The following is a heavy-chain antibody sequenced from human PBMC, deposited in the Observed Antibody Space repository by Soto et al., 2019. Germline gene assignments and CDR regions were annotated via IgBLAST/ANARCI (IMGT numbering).Heavy chain of an antibody. Sequence: ETLSLTCAVSCYSITGSSFWVWIRQPPGKGLEWIGSIYLGGTTYYDPSLKSRVTISVDKSRNEFSLKLSSVTAADTAVYYCARPRPNFGAVDSWGQGGLVTVSS. V-gene: IGHV4-38-2*01. CDR2: IYLGGTT. CDR3: ARPRPNFGAVDS. D-gene: IGHD3-10*01. J-gene: IGHJ4*02. CDR1: CYSITGSSF.